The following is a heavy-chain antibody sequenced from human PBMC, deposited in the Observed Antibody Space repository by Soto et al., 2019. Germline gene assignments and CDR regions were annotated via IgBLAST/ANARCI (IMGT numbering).Heavy chain of an antibody. D-gene: IGHD3-9*01. V-gene: IGHV3-23*01. CDR2: ISGSGGST. Sequence: PGGSLRLSCAASGFTFSSYAMSWVRQAPGKGLEWVSAISGSGGSTYYADSVKGRFTISRDNSKNTLYLQMNSLRAEDTAVYYCAAAYYDILTGQRSADIWGQGTMVTVSS. CDR3: AAAYYDILTGQRSADI. CDR1: GFTFSSYA. J-gene: IGHJ3*02.